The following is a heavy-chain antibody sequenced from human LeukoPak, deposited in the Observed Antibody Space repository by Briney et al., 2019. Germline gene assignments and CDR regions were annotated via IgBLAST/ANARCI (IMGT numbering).Heavy chain of an antibody. CDR1: GFTFDDYA. CDR2: ISWNSGTT. J-gene: IGHJ6*04. D-gene: IGHD6-13*01. Sequence: PGGSLRLSCAASGFTFDDYAIHWVRQAPGKGLEWVSGISWNSGTTYYADSVKGRFTISRDNSKNTLFLQMSSLRAEDTAVYYCAKEPIVAVNGPVWGIGTTVTISS. CDR3: AKEPIVAVNGPV. V-gene: IGHV3-23*01.